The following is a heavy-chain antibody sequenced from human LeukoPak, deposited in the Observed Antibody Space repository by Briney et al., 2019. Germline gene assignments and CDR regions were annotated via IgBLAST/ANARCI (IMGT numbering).Heavy chain of an antibody. CDR3: ARDRRSARELDFPGDY. V-gene: IGHV1-18*01. Sequence: ASVKVSCKASGYTFTSYGISWVRQAPGQGLEWMGWISAYNSNTNYAQKLQGRVTMTTDISTSTAYMELRSLRSDDTAVYYCARDRRSARELDFPGDYWGQGTLVTVSS. D-gene: IGHD1-26*01. CDR2: ISAYNSNT. J-gene: IGHJ4*02. CDR1: GYTFTSYG.